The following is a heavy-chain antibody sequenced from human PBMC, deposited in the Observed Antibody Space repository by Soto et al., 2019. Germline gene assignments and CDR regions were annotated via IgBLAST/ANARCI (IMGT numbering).Heavy chain of an antibody. CDR3: AKVTSARVFYFGLDV. CDR1: GFTFTSYA. J-gene: IGHJ6*02. Sequence: GGSLRLSCAAPGFTFTSYAMSWVRQAPGKGLEWVSIISGSAGRAYYTDSVQGRFTISRDNSKNTLSLQMDSLSAEDTAVYYCAKVTSARVFYFGLDVWGQGTTVTVSS. V-gene: IGHV3-23*01. CDR2: ISGSAGRA. D-gene: IGHD2-2*01.